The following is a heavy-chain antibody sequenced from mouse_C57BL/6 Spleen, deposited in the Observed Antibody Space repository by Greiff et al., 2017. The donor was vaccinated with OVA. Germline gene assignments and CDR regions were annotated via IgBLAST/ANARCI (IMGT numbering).Heavy chain of an antibody. CDR1: GYTFTSYW. Sequence: QVQLQQPGAELVRPGSSVKLSCKASGYTFTSYWMHWVKQRPIQGLEWIGNIDPSDSETHYNQKFKDKATLTVDKSSSTAYMQLSSLTSEDSAVYYCALIYYDSTGYAMDYWGQGTSVTVSS. CDR3: ALIYYDSTGYAMDY. J-gene: IGHJ4*01. D-gene: IGHD2-4*01. V-gene: IGHV1-52*01. CDR2: IDPSDSET.